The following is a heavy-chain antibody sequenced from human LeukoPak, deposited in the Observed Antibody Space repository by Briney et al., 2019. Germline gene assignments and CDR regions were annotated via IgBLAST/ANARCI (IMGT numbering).Heavy chain of an antibody. D-gene: IGHD1-1*01. V-gene: IGHV3-7*01. CDR3: AGCAGNSCYFDY. CDR1: GFSFISYW. J-gene: IGHJ4*02. CDR2: IKQDGSAK. Sequence: QPGGPLRLSCAASGFSFISYWMSWVRQAPGKGLEWVANIKQDGSAKNYVDSVKGRFTISRDNAKNSLYLQLNSLRAEDTAVYYCAGCAGNSCYFDYWGQGTLVIVSS.